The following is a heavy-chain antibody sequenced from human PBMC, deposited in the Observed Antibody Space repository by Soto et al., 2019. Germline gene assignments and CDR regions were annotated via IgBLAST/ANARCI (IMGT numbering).Heavy chain of an antibody. D-gene: IGHD2-21*01. Sequence: PGGSLRLSCAASGFTISNYGMHWVRQAPGKGLEWVANIKQDGSEKYYVDSVKGRFTISRDNAKNSLYLQMNSLRAEDTAVYYCARGTPRLWQPKDWGQGTLVTVSS. J-gene: IGHJ4*02. CDR2: IKQDGSEK. V-gene: IGHV3-7*04. CDR3: ARGTPRLWQPKD. CDR1: GFTISNYG.